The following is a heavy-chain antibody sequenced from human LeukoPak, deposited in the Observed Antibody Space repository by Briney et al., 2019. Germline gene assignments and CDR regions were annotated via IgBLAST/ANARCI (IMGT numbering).Heavy chain of an antibody. D-gene: IGHD3-22*01. CDR1: GGSISSGDYY. Sequence: SETLSLTCTVSGGSISSGDYYWSWIRQPPGKGLEWIGYIYYSGSTYYNPSLKCRVTISVDTSKNQFSLKLSSVTAADTAVYYCARGLYYYDSSGLGLDDAFDIWGQGTMVTVSS. CDR2: IYYSGST. CDR3: ARGLYYYDSSGLGLDDAFDI. V-gene: IGHV4-30-4*01. J-gene: IGHJ3*02.